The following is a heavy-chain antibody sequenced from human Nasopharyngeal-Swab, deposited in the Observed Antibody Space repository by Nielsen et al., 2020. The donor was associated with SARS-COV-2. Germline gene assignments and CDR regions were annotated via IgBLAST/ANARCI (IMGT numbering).Heavy chain of an antibody. CDR2: IKQDGSEK. J-gene: IGHJ4*02. V-gene: IGHV3-7*04. CDR1: GFTFSSFW. Sequence: GESLKTSCVGTGFTFSSFWMNWVRQAPGKGLEWVANIKQDGSEKYYVDSVKGRFTISRDDAQNSLYLQMNSLRDEDTAVYYCARASKMGAAAGLHPFGNWGQGALVTVSS. CDR3: ARASKMGAAAGLHPFGN. D-gene: IGHD6-13*01.